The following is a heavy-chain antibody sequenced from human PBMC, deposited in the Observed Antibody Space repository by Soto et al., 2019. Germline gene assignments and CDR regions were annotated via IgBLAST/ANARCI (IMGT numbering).Heavy chain of an antibody. V-gene: IGHV1-2*04. CDR3: ARWYLGPKIWFDP. CDR2: INPSSGGT. Sequence: QVQLVQSGAEVKKPGASVKVSCKASGYTFTGYYIHWVRQAPGQGLEWMGWINPSSGGTNYAQKFQGWVAMTRDTSMSTAYMQLRSDDMAGYYCARWYLGPKIWFDPWGQGALVTVSS. CDR1: GYTFTGYY. J-gene: IGHJ5*02. D-gene: IGHD6-13*01.